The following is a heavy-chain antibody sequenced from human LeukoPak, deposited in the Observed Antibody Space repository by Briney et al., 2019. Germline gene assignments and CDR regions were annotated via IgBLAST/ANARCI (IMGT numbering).Heavy chain of an antibody. CDR2: ISSSSNTI. CDR1: GFTFSTYS. J-gene: IGHJ3*02. Sequence: GGSLRLSCAASGFTFSTYSMNWVRQAPGKGLEWVSYISSSSNTIYYADSVKGRFTISIDNAENLLYLQMNSLRDEDTAVYYCARTSLRAFHIWGQGTMVTVSS. CDR3: ARTSLRAFHI. V-gene: IGHV3-48*02.